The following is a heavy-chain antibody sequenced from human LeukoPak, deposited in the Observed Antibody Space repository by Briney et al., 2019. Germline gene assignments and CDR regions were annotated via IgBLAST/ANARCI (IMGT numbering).Heavy chain of an antibody. CDR1: GFTFSSYS. CDR2: ITASGTAM. J-gene: IGHJ4*02. V-gene: IGHV3-48*02. Sequence: GSLRLXCAASGFTFSSYSMNWVRQAPGKGLEWVSHITASGTAMFYADSVKGRFTISRDNAKNSLYLQMNSLRDEDTAVYYCASSGSYRFDYWGQGTLVTVSS. CDR3: ASSGSYRFDY. D-gene: IGHD1-26*01.